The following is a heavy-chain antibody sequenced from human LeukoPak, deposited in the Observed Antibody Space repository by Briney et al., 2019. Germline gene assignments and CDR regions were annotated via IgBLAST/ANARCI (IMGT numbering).Heavy chain of an antibody. V-gene: IGHV4-61*02. D-gene: IGHD3-22*01. J-gene: IGHJ5*02. CDR1: GDSISSGSFY. Sequence: SETLSLTCTVSGDSISSGSFYWSWIRQAAGKGLEWIGRVSSSGRTTYNPSLKSRVTISVDTSKNQFSLKLTSVTAADTAVYYCARHTLVVMGRFDPWGQGTLVTVSS. CDR2: VSSSGRT. CDR3: ARHTLVVMGRFDP.